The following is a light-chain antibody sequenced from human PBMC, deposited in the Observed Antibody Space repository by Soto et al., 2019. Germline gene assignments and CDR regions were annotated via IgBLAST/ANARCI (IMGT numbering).Light chain of an antibody. J-gene: IGKJ5*01. CDR2: DAD. CDR1: HSVSSTF. V-gene: IGKV3-20*01. Sequence: PVETATLTCCASHSVSSTFLAWYQQKPGQAPTLLIYDADTRATGIPDRFSGSGFGTHLTLTISSLEPEDFAMYYCQQSASSVTFGQGTLLEIK. CDR3: QQSASSVT.